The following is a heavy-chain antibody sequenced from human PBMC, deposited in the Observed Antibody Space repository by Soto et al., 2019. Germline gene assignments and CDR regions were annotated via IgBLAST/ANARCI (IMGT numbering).Heavy chain of an antibody. CDR3: SRECNYHGEGWFDP. CDR2: IYYSGST. J-gene: IGHJ5*02. D-gene: IGHD4-4*01. Sequence: QLQLQESGPGLVKPWETLSLTCTVSGGSISGVNYYWGWIRQPPGKGLEWIGSIYYSGSTFYNPSLTSRVAIAVDKSNNQFSLKLSFVTAADTAVYYCSRECNYHGEGWFDPWGQGTLVTVSS. V-gene: IGHV4-39*02. CDR1: GGSISGVNYY.